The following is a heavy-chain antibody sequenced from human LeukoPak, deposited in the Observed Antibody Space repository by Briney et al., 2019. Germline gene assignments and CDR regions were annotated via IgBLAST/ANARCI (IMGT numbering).Heavy chain of an antibody. D-gene: IGHD1-26*01. Sequence: GGPLRLSCAASGFTFISYSMNWVRQAPGKGREWASSISSSSSYIYYADSVKGRFTISRDNAKNSLYLQMNSLRAEDTAVYYCARDLGVGAITFDPWGRGTLVTVSS. CDR3: ARDLGVGAITFDP. V-gene: IGHV3-21*01. J-gene: IGHJ5*02. CDR2: ISSSSSYI. CDR1: GFTFISYS.